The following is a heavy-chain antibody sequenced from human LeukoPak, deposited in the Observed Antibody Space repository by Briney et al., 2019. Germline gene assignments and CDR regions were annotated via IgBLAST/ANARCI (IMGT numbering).Heavy chain of an antibody. J-gene: IGHJ4*02. V-gene: IGHV4-39*07. CDR3: ARDRYCSSTSCAFDY. CDR1: GGSISSSNYY. Sequence: SETLSLTCTVSGGSISSSNYYWGWIRQPPGKGLEWIGSIYYSGSTYYNPSLKSRVTISVDTSKNQFSLKLSSVTAADTAVYYCARDRYCSSTSCAFDYWGQGTLVTVSS. D-gene: IGHD2-2*01. CDR2: IYYSGST.